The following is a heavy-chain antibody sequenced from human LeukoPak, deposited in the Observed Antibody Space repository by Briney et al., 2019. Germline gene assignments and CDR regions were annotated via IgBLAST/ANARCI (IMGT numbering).Heavy chain of an antibody. D-gene: IGHD2-15*01. CDR3: ATCSAGSCYPDVFGI. CDR1: GYTFTSYG. J-gene: IGHJ3*02. CDR2: ISAYNGNT. Sequence: ASVKVSCKASGYTFTSYGISWVRQAPGQGLEWMGWISAYNGNTNHAQMLQGRVTMTTDTSTSTAYMELSSLRSDGTAVYYCATCSAGSCYPDVFGIWGQGTMVTVSS. V-gene: IGHV1-18*01.